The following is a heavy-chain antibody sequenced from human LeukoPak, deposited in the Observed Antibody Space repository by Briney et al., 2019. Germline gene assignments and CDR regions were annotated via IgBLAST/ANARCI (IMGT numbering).Heavy chain of an antibody. CDR3: AKDPNYDYVWGGFDY. CDR2: ISGSGGDT. Sequence: GGSLRLSCAASGFTFSTYTMNWVRQAPGKGLEWVSVISGSGGDTYYADSVKGRFTISRDNSKNTLYLQMNSLRAEDTAVYYCAKDPNYDYVWGGFDYWGQGTLVTVSS. V-gene: IGHV3-23*01. CDR1: GFTFSTYT. J-gene: IGHJ4*02. D-gene: IGHD3-16*01.